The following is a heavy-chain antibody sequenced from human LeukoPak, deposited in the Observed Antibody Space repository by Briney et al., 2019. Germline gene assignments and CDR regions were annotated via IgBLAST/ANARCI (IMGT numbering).Heavy chain of an antibody. CDR1: GFTYSSCV. CDR3: AKRHCSSTHCYAFDY. V-gene: IGHV3-23*01. J-gene: IGHJ4*02. D-gene: IGHD2-2*01. CDR2: ISGSGGST. Sequence: PGGSLRLSCAPSGFTYSSCVMAWVRQAPGKGLEWVSRISGSGGSTYYADSVQGRFTISRDNSMNTLYLQMNSLTAEDTAVYYCAKRHCSSTHCYAFDYWGQGTLVTVSS.